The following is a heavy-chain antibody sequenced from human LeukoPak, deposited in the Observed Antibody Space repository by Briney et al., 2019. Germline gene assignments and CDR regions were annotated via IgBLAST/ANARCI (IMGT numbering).Heavy chain of an antibody. CDR3: ASFLRYFDRVD. V-gene: IGHV4-59*01. Sequence: SETLSLTCSVSGDSLSIYYWTWIRQPPGKRLEWIGNIYYSGRTLYNPSLQSRITISVDTSKNQFSLMLTSVTAADTAVYYCASFLRYFDRVDRGQGTLVTVSS. D-gene: IGHD3-9*01. CDR1: GDSLSIYY. J-gene: IGHJ4*02. CDR2: IYYSGRT.